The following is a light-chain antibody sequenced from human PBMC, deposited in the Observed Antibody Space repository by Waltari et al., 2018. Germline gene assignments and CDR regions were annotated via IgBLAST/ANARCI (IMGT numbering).Light chain of an antibody. V-gene: IGLV1-40*01. CDR2: GNF. J-gene: IGLJ2*01. Sequence: QSVLTQPPSVAGAPGQRVTIPCTGSSPNIGAPYHVYWYQQIPGAAPKLLIYGNFNRPSGVPDRFSGSRSVTSASLAITGLQSEDEADYYCQSYDRLSANVIFGGGTRLTVL. CDR1: SPNIGAPYH. CDR3: QSYDRLSANVI.